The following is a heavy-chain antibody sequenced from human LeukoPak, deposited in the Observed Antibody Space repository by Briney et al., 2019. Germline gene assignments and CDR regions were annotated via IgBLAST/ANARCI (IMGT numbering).Heavy chain of an antibody. V-gene: IGHV4-61*08. J-gene: IGHJ3*02. D-gene: IGHD2-21*02. CDR1: GGSISSGGYY. CDR2: IYYSGST. CDR3: ASLAYCGGDRPCAFDI. Sequence: SETLSLTCTVSGGSISSGGYYWSWIRQHPGKGLEWIGYIYYSGSTNYNPSLKSRVTISVDTSKNQFSLKLSSVTAADTAVYYCASLAYCGGDRPCAFDIWGQGTMVAVSS.